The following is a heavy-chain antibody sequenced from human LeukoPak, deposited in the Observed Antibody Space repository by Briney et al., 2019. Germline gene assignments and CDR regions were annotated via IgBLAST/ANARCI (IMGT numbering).Heavy chain of an antibody. Sequence: GGSLRLSCAISGFIFYTNGMNSVRDSPGKGVWWRANIAGGDASTYYADPVKGRFAISRDNSKNTVFLHMNSLRVEDTAVYYGARGVYWSLDYWGQGTPVTVSS. J-gene: IGHJ4*02. CDR3: ARGVYWSLDY. CDR2: IAGGDAST. D-gene: IGHD1-1*01. V-gene: IGHV3-23*01. CDR1: GFIFYTNG.